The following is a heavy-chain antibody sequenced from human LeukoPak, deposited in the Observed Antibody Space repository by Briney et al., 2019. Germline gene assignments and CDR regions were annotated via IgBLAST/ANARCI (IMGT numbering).Heavy chain of an antibody. J-gene: IGHJ4*02. V-gene: IGHV4-39*01. D-gene: IGHD5-24*01. CDR2: IYYSGST. CDR1: GVSISSSSYY. Sequence: SETLSLTCTVSGVSISSSSYYWGWIRQPPGKGLEWIGSIYYSGSTYYNPSLKRRVTISVDTSKNQFSLKLSSVTAADTAVYYCARVRWLQPFDYWGQGTLVTVSS. CDR3: ARVRWLQPFDY.